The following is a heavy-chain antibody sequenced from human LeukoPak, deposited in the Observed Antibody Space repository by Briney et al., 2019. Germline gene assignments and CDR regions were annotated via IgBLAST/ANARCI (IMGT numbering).Heavy chain of an antibody. Sequence: GGSLRLSCAASGFTFSSYAMHWVRQAPGKGLEWVAVISYDGSNKYYADSVKGRFTISRGNSKNTLYLQMNSLRAEDTAVYYCAMGYKSAYSWDYWGQGTLVTVS. J-gene: IGHJ4*02. D-gene: IGHD5-18*01. CDR2: ISYDGSNK. CDR1: GFTFSSYA. V-gene: IGHV3-30-3*01. CDR3: AMGYKSAYSWDY.